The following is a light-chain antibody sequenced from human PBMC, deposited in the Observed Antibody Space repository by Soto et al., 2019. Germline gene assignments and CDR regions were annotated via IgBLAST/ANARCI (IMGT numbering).Light chain of an antibody. CDR1: QRITTY. Sequence: IHMTQSPSSLSASVGDRVTITCRASQRITTYVNWYQQKPGKAPKLLISTASTLQGGVPSRLSGSGSGPDFTLTITTPQPEDFGTYFRQQSYSTPYTFGPGTQLEIK. CDR2: TAS. J-gene: IGKJ2*01. CDR3: QQSYSTPYT. V-gene: IGKV1-39*01.